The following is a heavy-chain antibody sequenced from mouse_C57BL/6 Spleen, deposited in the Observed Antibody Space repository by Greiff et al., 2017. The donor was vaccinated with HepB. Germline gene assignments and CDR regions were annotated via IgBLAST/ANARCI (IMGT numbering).Heavy chain of an antibody. CDR1: GYTFTDYY. Sequence: VQLQQSGAELVRPGASVKLSCKASGYTFTDYYINWVKQRPGQGLEWIARIYPGSGNTYYNEKFKGKATLTAEKSSSTAYMQLSSLTSEDSAVYFCARPSNYDAMDYWGQGTSVTVSS. CDR2: IYPGSGNT. J-gene: IGHJ4*01. CDR3: ARPSNYDAMDY. V-gene: IGHV1-76*01. D-gene: IGHD2-5*01.